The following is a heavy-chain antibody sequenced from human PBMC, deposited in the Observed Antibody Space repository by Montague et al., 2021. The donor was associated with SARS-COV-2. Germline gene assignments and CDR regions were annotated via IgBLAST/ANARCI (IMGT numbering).Heavy chain of an antibody. J-gene: IGHJ3*01. CDR1: GFTFNKYS. Sequence: SLRLSFSASGFTFNKYSMNWVRQAPGKGLEWVSSISTSSLYIYYTDSAKGRFTVARANAKNSVFLEMNSLRVEDTAVYYCARAHSGSYSVGGDAFDLWGRGTLVTVSS. D-gene: IGHD5/OR15-5a*01. CDR2: ISTSSLYI. V-gene: IGHV3-21*01. CDR3: ARAHSGSYSVGGDAFDL.